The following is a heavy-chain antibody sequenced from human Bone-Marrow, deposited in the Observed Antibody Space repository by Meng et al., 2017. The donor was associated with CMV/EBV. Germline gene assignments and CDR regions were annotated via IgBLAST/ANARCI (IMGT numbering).Heavy chain of an antibody. Sequence: GESLKISCAASGFTFSSYSMNWVRQATGKGLEWVSAIGTAGDKYYPGSVKGRFTISRENAKNSLYLQMNSLRAGDTAVYYWARESGDYEAFDYWGQGTLVTVSS. D-gene: IGHD4-17*01. CDR2: IGTAGDK. V-gene: IGHV3-13*01. CDR1: GFTFSSYS. CDR3: ARESGDYEAFDY. J-gene: IGHJ4*02.